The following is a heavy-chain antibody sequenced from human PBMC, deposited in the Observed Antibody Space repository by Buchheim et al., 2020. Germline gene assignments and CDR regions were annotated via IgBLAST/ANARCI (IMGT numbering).Heavy chain of an antibody. CDR2: ISSTGSTI. Sequence: EVQLVESGGGLVQPRGSLRLSCAASGFTFSDYEMNWVRQAPGRGLEWVSYISSTGSTIYYADSVKGRFTISRDNAKNSLYLQMNSLRAEDTAVYYCARVMRYDYYYYMDVWGKGTT. V-gene: IGHV3-48*03. CDR3: ARVMRYDYYYYMDV. CDR1: GFTFSDYE. J-gene: IGHJ6*03.